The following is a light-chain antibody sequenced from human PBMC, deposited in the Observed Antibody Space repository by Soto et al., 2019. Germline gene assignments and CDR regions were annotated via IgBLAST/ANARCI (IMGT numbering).Light chain of an antibody. V-gene: IGKV1-5*01. CDR3: QGYNAFSQS. J-gene: IGKJ1*01. CDR2: DAS. Sequence: DIQMTQSPSTLSASVGDRVTITCRASQSINSWVAWFQQKPGKAPKVLIYDASTLESEVPSRFSGSGSRTEFTLPIVCLQPDDVATYYCQGYNAFSQSFGQGTKLEL. CDR1: QSINSW.